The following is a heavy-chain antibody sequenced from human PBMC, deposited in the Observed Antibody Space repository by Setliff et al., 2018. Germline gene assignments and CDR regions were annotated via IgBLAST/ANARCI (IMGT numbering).Heavy chain of an antibody. CDR2: INPNSGGT. J-gene: IGHJ4*02. CDR3: ARDSSGSTWTGDY. D-gene: IGHD2-15*01. Sequence: ASVKVSCKASRYSFNGYYMHWVRQAPGQGLEWMGWINPNSGGTNYAQKFQGRVTMTRDTSISTAYMELRSLRSDDTAVYYCARDSSGSTWTGDYWGQGTLVTVSS. V-gene: IGHV1-2*02. CDR1: RYSFNGYY.